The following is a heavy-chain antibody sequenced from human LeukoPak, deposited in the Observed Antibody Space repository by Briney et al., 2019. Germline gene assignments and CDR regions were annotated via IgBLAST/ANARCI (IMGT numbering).Heavy chain of an antibody. V-gene: IGHV3-23*01. CDR3: AKEYGYTYGEFDY. Sequence: GGFLRLSCAASGFTSRTSGMSWVRQAPGKGLEWVSAISGSGVSTYYADSVKGRFTISRDNSKNTLYLQMNSLRAEDTAVYYCAKEYGYTYGEFDYWGQGTLVTVSS. CDR2: ISGSGVST. J-gene: IGHJ4*02. D-gene: IGHD5-18*01. CDR1: GFTSRTSG.